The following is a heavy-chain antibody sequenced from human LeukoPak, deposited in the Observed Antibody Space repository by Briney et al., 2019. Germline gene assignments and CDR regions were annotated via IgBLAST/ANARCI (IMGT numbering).Heavy chain of an antibody. CDR3: ARVTLGGFDY. J-gene: IGHJ4*02. Sequence: SETLSLTCAVSGGSISSYYWSWIRQPPGKGLEWIGYIYYSGSTNYNPPLKSRVTISVDTSKNQFSLKPSSVTAADTAVYYCARVTLGGFDYWGQGTLVTVSS. CDR2: IYYSGST. V-gene: IGHV4-59*01. D-gene: IGHD3-10*01. CDR1: GGSISSYY.